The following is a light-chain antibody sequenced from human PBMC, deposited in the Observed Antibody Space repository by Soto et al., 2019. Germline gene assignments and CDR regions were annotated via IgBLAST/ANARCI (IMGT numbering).Light chain of an antibody. Sequence: QSVLTQPASVSGSPGQSITISCTGTSSDVGNYNLVSWYQQHPGKAPKLIIYEATKRPSGVSHRFSGAKSGNTASLTISGLQAEDEADYYCCSFAVSKAVLFGGGTKLTVL. CDR1: SSDVGNYNL. V-gene: IGLV2-23*01. CDR2: EAT. CDR3: CSFAVSKAVL. J-gene: IGLJ2*01.